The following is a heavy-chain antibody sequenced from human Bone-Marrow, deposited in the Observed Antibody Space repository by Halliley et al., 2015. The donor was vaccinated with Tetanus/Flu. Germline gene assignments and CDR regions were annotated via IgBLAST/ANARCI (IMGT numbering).Heavy chain of an antibody. D-gene: IGHD3-10*01. CDR2: ISYDGVNQ. Sequence: SLRLSCAASGFTFSRFAVHWVRQAPGKGPEWVAVISYDGVNQYYADSVNGRFTISRDNSKSTLYLQMNNLRPEDTAMYYCAKDLTNYGPANIGLGFDYWGQGTLVTVSS. CDR3: AKDLTNYGPANIGLGFDY. CDR1: GFTFSRFA. J-gene: IGHJ4*02. V-gene: IGHV3-30-3*01.